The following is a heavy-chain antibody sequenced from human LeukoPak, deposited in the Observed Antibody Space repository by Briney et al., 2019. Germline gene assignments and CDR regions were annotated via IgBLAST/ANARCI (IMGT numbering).Heavy chain of an antibody. Sequence: PSETLSLTCTVSGDSLSSYYWSWIRQPPGKGLEWIGYIYYSGSTYYNPSLKSRVTISVDTSKNQFSLKLSSVTAADTAVYYCARAWFGELHHKNWFDPWGQGTLVTVSS. D-gene: IGHD3-10*01. CDR1: GDSLSSYY. V-gene: IGHV4-59*06. CDR2: IYYSGST. J-gene: IGHJ5*02. CDR3: ARAWFGELHHKNWFDP.